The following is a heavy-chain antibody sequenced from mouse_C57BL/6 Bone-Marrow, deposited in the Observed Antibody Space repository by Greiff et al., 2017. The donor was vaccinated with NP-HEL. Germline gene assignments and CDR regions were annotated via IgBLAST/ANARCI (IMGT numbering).Heavy chain of an antibody. Sequence: VQLKESGAELARPGASVKLSCKASGYTFTSYGISWVKQRTGQGLEWIGEIYPRSGNTYYTEKFKGKATLTADKSSSTAYMELRSLKSEDSAVYFCARGVDGYTFAYWGQGTLVTVSA. D-gene: IGHD2-3*01. CDR2: IYPRSGNT. CDR3: ARGVDGYTFAY. J-gene: IGHJ3*01. CDR1: GYTFTSYG. V-gene: IGHV1-81*01.